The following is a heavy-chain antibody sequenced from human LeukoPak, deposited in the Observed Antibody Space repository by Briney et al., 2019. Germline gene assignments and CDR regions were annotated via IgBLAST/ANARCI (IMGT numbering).Heavy chain of an antibody. J-gene: IGHJ5*02. D-gene: IGHD2-2*01. CDR2: IIHSGRT. Sequence: PSETPSLTCGVYGGSFSGYYWTWIRQSPGMGLEWIGEIIHSGRTNYNPSLTSRVSISVDTSKNQFSLKLSSVTAADTAVYYCARGKRYCSSTSCYSRQWFDPWGQGTLVTVSS. CDR3: ARGKRYCSSTSCYSRQWFDP. CDR1: GGSFSGYY. V-gene: IGHV4-34*01.